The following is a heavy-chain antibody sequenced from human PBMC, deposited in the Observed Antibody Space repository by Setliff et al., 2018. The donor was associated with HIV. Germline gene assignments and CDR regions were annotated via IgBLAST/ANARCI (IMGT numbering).Heavy chain of an antibody. Sequence: PSETLSLTCAVSGGSISSNNYYWGWIRQSPGKGLEWIGCIDASANTYYIPSLKSRATISIDASKNQFSLKLSSVTAADTAVYYCARSGGPTFDPWGQGTLVTVSS. J-gene: IGHJ5*02. CDR2: IDASANT. V-gene: IGHV4-39*07. CDR1: GGSISSNNYY. D-gene: IGHD3-16*01. CDR3: ARSGGPTFDP.